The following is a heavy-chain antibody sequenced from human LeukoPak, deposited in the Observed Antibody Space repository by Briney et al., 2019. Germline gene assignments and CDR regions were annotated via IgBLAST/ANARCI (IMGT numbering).Heavy chain of an antibody. V-gene: IGHV4-39*07. CDR3: ARGAYTFGLFGY. CDR2: IYYSGST. Sequence: SETLSLACTVSGGSISSSSYYWGWIRQPPGKGLEWIGSIYYSGSTYYNPSLKSRVTISIDTSKNQFSLMLSSVTAADTAVYYCARGAYTFGLFGYWGQGTLVTVSS. D-gene: IGHD5-18*01. CDR1: GGSISSSSYY. J-gene: IGHJ4*02.